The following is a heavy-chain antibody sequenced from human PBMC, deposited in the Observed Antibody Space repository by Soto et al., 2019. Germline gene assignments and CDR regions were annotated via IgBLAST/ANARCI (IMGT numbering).Heavy chain of an antibody. CDR2: IYWDDDK. CDR3: AHHPYYGLGSYSFDY. Sequence: QITLKESGPTLVRPTQTLTLTCTFSGFSLTTSGVGVGWIRQPPGKALEWLAVIYWDDDKRYSSSLKSRLTITKNTYKSQVVLTMTNMDPFDTATYYCAHHPYYGLGSYSFDYWGQGTLVTVSA. CDR1: GFSLTTSGVG. D-gene: IGHD3-10*01. J-gene: IGHJ4*02. V-gene: IGHV2-5*02.